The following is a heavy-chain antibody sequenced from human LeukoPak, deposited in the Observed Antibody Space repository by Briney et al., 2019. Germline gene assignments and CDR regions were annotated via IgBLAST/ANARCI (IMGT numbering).Heavy chain of an antibody. CDR2: TFHSGST. CDR1: GGSFSGYY. D-gene: IGHD1-26*01. Sequence: SETLSLTCAVYGGSFSGYYWSWIRQPPGKGLEWIGETFHSGSTNYNPSLKSRVTISVDKSKNQFSLKLSSVTAADTAVYYCAREVGATTISDYWGQGTLVTVSS. CDR3: AREVGATTISDY. V-gene: IGHV4-34*12. J-gene: IGHJ4*02.